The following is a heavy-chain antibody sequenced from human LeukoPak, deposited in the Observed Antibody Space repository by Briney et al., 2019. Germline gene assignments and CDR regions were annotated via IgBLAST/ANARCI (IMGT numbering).Heavy chain of an antibody. CDR2: INQDGSEK. CDR1: GFTFSSHW. Sequence: PGGSLRLSCAASGFTFSSHWMSWVRQAPGKGMEWVANINQDGSEKYYVDSVKGRFTISRDNAKNSLYLQMNSLRAEDTAVYYCASPRAYCSGGSCFPPDYWGRGTLVIVSS. J-gene: IGHJ4*02. D-gene: IGHD2-15*01. CDR3: ASPRAYCSGGSCFPPDY. V-gene: IGHV3-7*01.